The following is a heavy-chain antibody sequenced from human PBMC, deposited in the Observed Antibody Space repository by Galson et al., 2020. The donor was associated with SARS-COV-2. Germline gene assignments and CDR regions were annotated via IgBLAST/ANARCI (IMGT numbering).Heavy chain of an antibody. J-gene: IGHJ6*02. V-gene: IGHV3-30*03. CDR3: AACIVGATKRKNYDYYDMDV. D-gene: IGHD1-26*01. Sequence: GESLKISCAASGFTFSSYGMHWVRQAPGKGLEWVAVISYDGSNKYYADSVKGRFTISRDNSKNTLYLQMNRLRAEDTAVYYCAACIVGATKRKNYDYYDMDVWGQGTTVTVSS. CDR2: ISYDGSNK. CDR1: GFTFSSYG.